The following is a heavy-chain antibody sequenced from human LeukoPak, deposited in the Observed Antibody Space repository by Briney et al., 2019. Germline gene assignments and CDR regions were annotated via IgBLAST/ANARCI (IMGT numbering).Heavy chain of an antibody. CDR3: AKAAGKVATINLDY. J-gene: IGHJ4*02. D-gene: IGHD5-12*01. CDR1: GFTFSSYA. CDR2: ISGRGSST. V-gene: IGHV3-23*01. Sequence: GGSLRLSCAASGFTFSSYAMSWVRQAPGKGLEWVSAISGRGSSTYYADSVKGRFTISRDNSKDTLYLQMNSLRAEDTAVYYCAKAAGKVATINLDYWGQGTLVTVSS.